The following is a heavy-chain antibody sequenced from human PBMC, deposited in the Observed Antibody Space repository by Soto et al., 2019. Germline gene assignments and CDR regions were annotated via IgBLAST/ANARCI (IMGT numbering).Heavy chain of an antibody. D-gene: IGHD4-17*01. Sequence: QVQLQESVPGLVKPSGTLSLTCAVSSGSISSSNWWSWVRQPPGKGLEWIGEIYHSGSTNYNPSLQSRVTISVDKSKNQFSLKLSSGTAADTAVYYCARVRKDGYGDIYYFDFCGQGTLVTVSS. J-gene: IGHJ4*02. CDR3: ARVRKDGYGDIYYFDF. V-gene: IGHV4-4*02. CDR2: IYHSGST. CDR1: SGSISSSNW.